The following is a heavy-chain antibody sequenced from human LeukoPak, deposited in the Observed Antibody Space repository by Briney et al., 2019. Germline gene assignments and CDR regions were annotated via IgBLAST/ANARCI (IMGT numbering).Heavy chain of an antibody. J-gene: IGHJ5*02. CDR2: INHSGST. CDR3: ARGRYCSGRSCYRFGFDP. CDR1: GGSFSGYY. Sequence: SETLSLTCAVYGGSFSGYYWSWIRQPPGKGLEWIGEINHSGSTNYNPSLKSRVTISVGTSKNQFSLKLSSVTAADTAVYYCARGRYCSGRSCYRFGFDPWGQGTLVTVSS. D-gene: IGHD2-15*01. V-gene: IGHV4-34*01.